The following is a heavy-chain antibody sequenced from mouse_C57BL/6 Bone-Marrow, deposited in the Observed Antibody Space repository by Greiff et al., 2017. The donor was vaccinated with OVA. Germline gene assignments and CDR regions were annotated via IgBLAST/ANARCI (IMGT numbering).Heavy chain of an antibody. D-gene: IGHD2-4*01. Sequence: QVQLKESGPGLVAPSQSLSITCTVSGFSLTSYAISWVRQPPGKGLEWLGVIWTGGGPNYNSALKSRPSISKANSQNQNFLKMNSLQTDDTARYNCARYDYDPFYYAMDYWGQGTSVTVSS. J-gene: IGHJ4*01. V-gene: IGHV2-9-1*01. CDR3: ARYDYDPFYYAMDY. CDR1: GFSLTSYA. CDR2: IWTGGGP.